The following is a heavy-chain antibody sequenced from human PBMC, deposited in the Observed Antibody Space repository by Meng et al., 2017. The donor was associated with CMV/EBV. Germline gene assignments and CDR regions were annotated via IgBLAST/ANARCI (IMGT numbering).Heavy chain of an antibody. Sequence: GGSLRLSCAASGFTFSSYWMHWVRQAPGKGLVWVSRINSDGSSTSYADSVKGRFTISRDNAKNTLYLQMNSLRAEDTAVYYCAISFPRGYCSSTSCYTGFRPYYGMDVWGQGTTVTSP. J-gene: IGHJ6*02. CDR1: GFTFSSYW. CDR2: INSDGSST. D-gene: IGHD2-2*02. CDR3: AISFPRGYCSSTSCYTGFRPYYGMDV. V-gene: IGHV3-74*01.